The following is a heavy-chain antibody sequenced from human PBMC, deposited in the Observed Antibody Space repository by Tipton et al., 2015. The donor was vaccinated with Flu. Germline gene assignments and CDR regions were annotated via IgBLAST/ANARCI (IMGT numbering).Heavy chain of an antibody. CDR3: ARVLSGVVPAAIRYYYYGMDV. D-gene: IGHD2-2*02. CDR1: GYTFTGYY. CDR2: INPNSGGT. J-gene: IGHJ6*02. Sequence: QLVQSGAEVKKPGASVKVSCKASGYTFTGYYMRWVRQAPGQGLEWMGWINPNSGGTNYAQKFQGRVTMTRDTSISTAYMELSRLRSDATAVYYCARVLSGVVPAAIRYYYYGMDVWGQGTTVTVSS. V-gene: IGHV1-2*02.